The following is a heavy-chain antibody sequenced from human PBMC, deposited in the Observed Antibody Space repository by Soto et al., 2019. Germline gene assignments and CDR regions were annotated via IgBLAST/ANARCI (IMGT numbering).Heavy chain of an antibody. Sequence: PGGSLRLFGSASEFTFRDYPMHWVRQAPGKGLEYVSAIVRNGGSTYYADSVKGRFTISRDNSKNTLYLQMSSLRAEDTAVYYCVKEGFYYDSSGYYYGWFDPWGQGTLVTVSS. CDR1: EFTFRDYP. V-gene: IGHV3-64D*06. J-gene: IGHJ5*02. D-gene: IGHD3-22*01. CDR3: VKEGFYYDSSGYYYGWFDP. CDR2: IVRNGGST.